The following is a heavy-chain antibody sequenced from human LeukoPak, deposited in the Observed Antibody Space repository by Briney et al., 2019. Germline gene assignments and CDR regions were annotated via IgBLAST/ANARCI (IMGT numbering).Heavy chain of an antibody. J-gene: IGHJ4*02. D-gene: IGHD1-26*01. CDR2: ISGGGRLT. CDR3: AKRITATTGFYFDS. Sequence: GGSLRLSCAASGFSFGSFAMSWVRQGPGRGLELVSTISGGGRLTYYADSVKGRFTISRDDSKNMQFLEMSSLRPEDTAVYFCAKRITATTGFYFDSWGQGALVTVSA. V-gene: IGHV3-23*01. CDR1: GFSFGSFA.